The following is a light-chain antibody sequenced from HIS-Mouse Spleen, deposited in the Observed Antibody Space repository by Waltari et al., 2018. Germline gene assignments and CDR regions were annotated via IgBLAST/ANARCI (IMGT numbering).Light chain of an antibody. Sequence: DIVMTQSPLSLPVTPGEPASISCRSSQSLLHSNGYNYLDWYLQKRGQSPQLRIYLGSNRASGVPARFRGSGAGTEFTLKISRVEAEDVGVYYCMQALQTPRTFGQGTKVEIK. CDR3: MQALQTPRT. V-gene: IGKV2-28*01. J-gene: IGKJ1*01. CDR1: QSLLHSNGYNY. CDR2: LGS.